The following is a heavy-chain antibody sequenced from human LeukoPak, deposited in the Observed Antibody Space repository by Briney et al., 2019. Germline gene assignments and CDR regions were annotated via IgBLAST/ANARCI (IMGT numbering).Heavy chain of an antibody. J-gene: IGHJ4*02. CDR2: INWNGGST. CDR3: ARGRPPADY. Sequence: GGSLRLSCATSGFTFMNYAMSWVRQAPGKGLEWVSGINWNGGSTGYADSVKGRFTISRDNAKNSLYLQMNSLRAEDTALYYCARGRPPADYWGQGTLVTVSS. CDR1: GFTFMNYA. V-gene: IGHV3-20*04.